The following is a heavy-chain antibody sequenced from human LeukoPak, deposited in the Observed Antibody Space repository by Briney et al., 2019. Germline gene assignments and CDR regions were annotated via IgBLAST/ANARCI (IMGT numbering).Heavy chain of an antibody. J-gene: IGHJ4*02. CDR3: TTEGPGYSSGWTHDY. D-gene: IGHD6-19*01. CDR2: IKSKIDGGTT. Sequence: GGSLRLSCAASGFTFSNAWMSWVRQAPGKGLEWVGRIKSKIDGGTTDYAAPVKGRFTISRDDSKNTLYLQMNSLKTEDTAVYYCTTEGPGYSSGWTHDYWGQGTLVTVSS. V-gene: IGHV3-15*01. CDR1: GFTFSNAW.